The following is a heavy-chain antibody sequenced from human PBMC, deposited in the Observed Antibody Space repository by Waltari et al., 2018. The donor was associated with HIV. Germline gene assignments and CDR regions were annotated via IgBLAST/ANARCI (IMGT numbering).Heavy chain of an antibody. D-gene: IGHD3-10*01. CDR1: GGSISSGDYY. Sequence: HVQLQESGPGLVKASQSLSLTCNVSGGSISSGDYYWSWIRQTPGRGLEWIGHIHYSGNAYSTPHLRSRLSISLVGSTSHFSLRLTSVTAAGAAVYYCARGNTMVRGVRDYFYYYGLDVWGQGTTVTVSS. V-gene: IGHV4-30-4*01. CDR3: ARGNTMVRGVRDYFYYYGLDV. CDR2: IHYSGNA. J-gene: IGHJ6*02.